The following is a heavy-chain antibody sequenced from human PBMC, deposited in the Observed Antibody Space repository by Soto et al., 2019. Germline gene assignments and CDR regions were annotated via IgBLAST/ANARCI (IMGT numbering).Heavy chain of an antibody. J-gene: IGHJ6*02. CDR2: ISSSSSTV. D-gene: IGHD2-21*02. CDR1: GFTFSSYS. V-gene: IGHV3-48*01. CDR3: ARDGSQCGGDCFYYYYGMDV. Sequence: GGSLRLSCAASGFTFSSYSMNWVRQAPGKGLEWVSYISSSSSTVYYADSVKGRFTISRDNAKNSLYLQMNSLRAEDTAVYYCARDGSQCGGDCFYYYYGMDVWGQGTTVTVSS.